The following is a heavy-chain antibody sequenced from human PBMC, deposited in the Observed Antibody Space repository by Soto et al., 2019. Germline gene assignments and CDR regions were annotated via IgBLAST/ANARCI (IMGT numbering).Heavy chain of an antibody. J-gene: IGHJ6*02. Sequence: ASAKVSCKASGYTFTSYGISWVRQAPGQGLEWMGWISAYNGNTNYAQKLQGRVTMTTDTSTSTAYMELRSLRSDDTAVYYCAGGMTTVTTGSYYYYGMDVWGQGTTVTVSS. D-gene: IGHD4-17*01. CDR1: GYTFTSYG. CDR3: AGGMTTVTTGSYYYYGMDV. CDR2: ISAYNGNT. V-gene: IGHV1-18*01.